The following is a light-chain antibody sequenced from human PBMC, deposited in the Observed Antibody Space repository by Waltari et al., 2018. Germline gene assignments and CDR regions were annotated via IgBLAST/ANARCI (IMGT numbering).Light chain of an antibody. V-gene: IGKV3-15*01. CDR2: GAS. Sequence: EIVMTQSPATLSVSPGERATLSCRASQTISANLAWYQQKPGQPPRLLIYGASTRATGIPAMFSGSGSGTEFTLTISGLLSEDFAIYYCQQYSLWPLTFGGGTKMEIK. CDR3: QQYSLWPLT. CDR1: QTISAN. J-gene: IGKJ4*01.